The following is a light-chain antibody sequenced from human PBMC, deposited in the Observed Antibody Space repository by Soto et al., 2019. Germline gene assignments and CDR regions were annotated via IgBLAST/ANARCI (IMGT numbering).Light chain of an antibody. Sequence: QSVLIQPPSASGTPGQTVTISCSGSSSNIGSDYVYWYQQVPGTAPKLMIYEVNKRPSGVPDRFSGSKSGNTASLTVSGLQAEDEADYYCSSYAGSSNVFGTGTKLTVL. J-gene: IGLJ1*01. CDR2: EVN. CDR3: SSYAGSSNV. V-gene: IGLV2-8*01. CDR1: SSNIGSDY.